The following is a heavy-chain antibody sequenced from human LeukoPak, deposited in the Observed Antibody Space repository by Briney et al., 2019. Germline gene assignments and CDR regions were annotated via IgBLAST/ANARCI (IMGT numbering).Heavy chain of an antibody. V-gene: IGHV3-23*01. CDR2: ISGSGGST. D-gene: IGHD4-17*01. CDR1: GFTFSSYA. Sequence: PGGSLRLSCAASGFTFSSYAMSWVRQAPGKGLEWVSAISGSGGSTYYADSVKGRFTISRDNSKNTLYLQMNSPRAEDTAVYYCATQTGTDYDYGDSGGYWGQGTLVTVSS. J-gene: IGHJ4*02. CDR3: ATQTGTDYDYGDSGGY.